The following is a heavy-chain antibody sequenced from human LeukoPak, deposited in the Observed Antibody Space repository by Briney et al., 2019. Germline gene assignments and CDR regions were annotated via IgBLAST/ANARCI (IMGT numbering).Heavy chain of an antibody. Sequence: SETLSLTCAVYGGSFSGYYWSWIRQPPGKGLEWIGEINHSGRTNYNPSLKSRVTISVDTAKNQFSLKLSSVTAADTAVYYCARGRNYYDSSGYWYYWGQGTLVTVSS. V-gene: IGHV4-34*01. CDR1: GGSFSGYY. J-gene: IGHJ4*02. D-gene: IGHD3-22*01. CDR2: INHSGRT. CDR3: ARGRNYYDSSGYWYY.